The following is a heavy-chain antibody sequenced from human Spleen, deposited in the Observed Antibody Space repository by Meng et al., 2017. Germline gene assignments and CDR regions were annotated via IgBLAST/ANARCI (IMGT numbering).Heavy chain of an antibody. V-gene: IGHV4-39*01. CDR1: GGSISTSGAY. CDR2: IGHSGFT. Sequence: QPQLQESGPGLVKPSEALSLTCSDSGGSISTSGAYWGWLRQPPGKGLEWMGSIGHSGFTYYTPSLKSRVTVSIDTSRNQFSLWLTSVTAADTAVYYCVRSSGWVKTGFDPWGQGTLVTVSS. J-gene: IGHJ5*02. CDR3: VRSSGWVKTGFDP. D-gene: IGHD6-19*01.